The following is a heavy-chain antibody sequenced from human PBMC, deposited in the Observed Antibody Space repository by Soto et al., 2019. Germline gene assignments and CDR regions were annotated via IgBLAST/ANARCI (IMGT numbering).Heavy chain of an antibody. CDR1: GYTFTSYY. CDR2: INPSGGST. D-gene: IGHD6-13*01. CDR3: ARVPSGSSWYERSFDY. V-gene: IGHV1-46*01. J-gene: IGHJ4*02. Sequence: ASVKVSCKASGYTFTSYYMHWVRQAPGQGLEWMGIINPSGGSTSYAQKFQGRVTMTRDTSTSTVYMELSSLRSEDTAVYYCARVPSGSSWYERSFDYWGQGTLVTVSS.